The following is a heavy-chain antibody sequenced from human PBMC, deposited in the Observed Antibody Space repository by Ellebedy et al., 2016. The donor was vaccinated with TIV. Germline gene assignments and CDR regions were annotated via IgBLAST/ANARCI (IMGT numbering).Heavy chain of an antibody. CDR3: ARGIAAAGTPSLTWFDP. V-gene: IGHV3-48*01. J-gene: IGHJ5*02. Sequence: GESLKISCAASGFTFSSYSMNWVRQAPGKGLEWVSYISSSSSTIYYADSVKGRFTISRDNAKNSLYLQMNSLRSEDTAVYYCARGIAAAGTPSLTWFDPWGQGTLVTVSS. D-gene: IGHD6-13*01. CDR2: ISSSSSTI. CDR1: GFTFSSYS.